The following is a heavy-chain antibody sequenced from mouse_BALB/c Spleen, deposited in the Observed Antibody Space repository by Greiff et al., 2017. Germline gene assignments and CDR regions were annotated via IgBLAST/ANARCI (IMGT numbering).Heavy chain of an antibody. CDR1: GYTFTSYW. CDR2: IYPGDGDT. Sequence: QVQLQQSGAELARPGASVKLSCKASGYTFTSYWMQWVKQRPGQGLEWIGAIYPGDGDTRYTQKFKGKATLTADKSSSTAYMQLSSLASEDSAVYYCARTTRRGDYAMDYWGQGTSVTVSS. CDR3: ARTTRRGDYAMDY. V-gene: IGHV1-87*01. J-gene: IGHJ4*01. D-gene: IGHD2-13*01.